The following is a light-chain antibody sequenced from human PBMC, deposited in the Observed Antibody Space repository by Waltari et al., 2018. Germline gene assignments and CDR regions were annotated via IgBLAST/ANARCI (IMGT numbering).Light chain of an antibody. CDR1: TGAVTSGHY. V-gene: IGLV7-46*01. Sequence: QAVVTQEPSLTVSPGGTVTLTCGSSTGAVTSGHYPSWFQQEPGQAPRTLIYVTNIKTPWTPARFSGALLGGKAALTLSGAQPEDEAEYYCLLYYSGTRVFGGGTKLTVL. J-gene: IGLJ2*01. CDR2: VTN. CDR3: LLYYSGTRV.